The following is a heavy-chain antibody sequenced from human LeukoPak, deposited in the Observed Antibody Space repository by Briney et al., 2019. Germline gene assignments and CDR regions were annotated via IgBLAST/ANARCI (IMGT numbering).Heavy chain of an antibody. CDR2: MNPNSGNT. J-gene: IGHJ5*02. V-gene: IGHV1-8*01. Sequence: GASVKLSCKASGYTFTSYDINWVRQATGQGLEWMGWMNPNSGNTGYAQKFQGRVTMTRNTSISTAYMELSSLRSEDAAVYYCARGLGGYCSSTSCYNWFDPWGQGTLVTVSS. CDR3: ARGLGGYCSSTSCYNWFDP. D-gene: IGHD2-2*01. CDR1: GYTFTSYD.